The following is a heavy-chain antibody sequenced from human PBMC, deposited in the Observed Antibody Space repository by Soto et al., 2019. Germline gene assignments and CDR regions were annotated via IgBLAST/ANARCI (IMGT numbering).Heavy chain of an antibody. V-gene: IGHV4-34*01. J-gene: IGHJ6*03. Sequence: SETLSLTCAVYGGSFNGYYWSWIRQPPGKGLEWIGEINHSGSTNYNPSLKSRVTISVDTSKNQFSLKLSSVTAADTAVYYCATYYYYYMDVWGKGTTVTVSS. CDR1: GGSFNGYY. CDR3: ATYYYYYMDV. CDR2: INHSGST.